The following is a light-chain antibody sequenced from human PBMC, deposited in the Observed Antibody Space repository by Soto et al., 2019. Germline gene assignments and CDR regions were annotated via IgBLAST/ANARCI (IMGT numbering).Light chain of an antibody. J-gene: IGLJ1*01. CDR1: SSDVGAYTS. V-gene: IGLV2-14*01. CDR2: EVR. Sequence: QSVLTQPASVSGSPGQSITISCTGSSSDVGAYTSVSWYQQHPGKAPKLMIYEVRNRPSGVSRRFSGSKSGNTASLTISGLQAEDEAHYYCSSYTSDNRNYVFGTGTKLTVL. CDR3: SSYTSDNRNYV.